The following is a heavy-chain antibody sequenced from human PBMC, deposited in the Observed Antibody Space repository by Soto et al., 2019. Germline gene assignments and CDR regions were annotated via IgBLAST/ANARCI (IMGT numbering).Heavy chain of an antibody. CDR3: ARYSISSRYYYGMDV. D-gene: IGHD6-6*01. CDR1: GYTFTSYA. J-gene: IGHJ6*02. CDR2: INAGNGNT. V-gene: IGHV1-3*01. Sequence: ASVKVSCKASGYTFTSYAMHWVRQAPGQRLEWMGWINAGNGNTKYSQKFQGRVTITRDTSASTAYMELSSLRSEDTAVYYCARYSISSRYYYGMDVWGQGTTVTVS.